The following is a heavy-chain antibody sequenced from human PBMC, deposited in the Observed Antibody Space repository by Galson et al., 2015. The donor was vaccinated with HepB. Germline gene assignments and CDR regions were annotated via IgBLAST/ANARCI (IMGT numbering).Heavy chain of an antibody. D-gene: IGHD4-17*01. CDR1: GFTFSNAW. CDR3: TTEGGDYVGWFDP. J-gene: IGHJ5*02. Sequence: SLRLSCAASGFTFSNAWMSWVRQAPGKGLEWVGRIKSKTDGGTTDYAAPVKGRFTISRDDSKNTLYLQMNSLKTEDTAVYYCTTEGGDYVGWFDPWGQGTLVTVSS. V-gene: IGHV3-15*01. CDR2: IKSKTDGGTT.